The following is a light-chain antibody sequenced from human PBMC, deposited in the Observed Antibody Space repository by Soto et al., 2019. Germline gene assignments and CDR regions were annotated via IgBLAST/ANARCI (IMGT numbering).Light chain of an antibody. CDR3: SSYTTTSTL. V-gene: IGLV2-14*01. CDR1: SSAVGGYDS. CDR2: DVS. Sequence: QSVLTQPASVSGSPGQSITISCTGTSSAVGGYDSVSWYQQHPGKAPKLMIYDVSNRPSGVSNRFSGSKSGNTASLTISGLQPEDEADYYCSSYTTTSTLFGGGTKLTVL. J-gene: IGLJ2*01.